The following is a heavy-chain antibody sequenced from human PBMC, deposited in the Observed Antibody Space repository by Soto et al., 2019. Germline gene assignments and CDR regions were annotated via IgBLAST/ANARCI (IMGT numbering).Heavy chain of an antibody. D-gene: IGHD2-8*01. CDR1: GTSISSYY. V-gene: IGHV4-59*01. J-gene: IGHJ4*02. Sequence: SETLSLTCTVPGTSISSYYWSWIRQPPGKGLEWIANIHYSGTTNYNPSLASRVTLSVDTSKNQFSLKMTSVTAADRAMYFCARYNSYAIDYWGRGTLVTVSS. CDR2: IHYSGTT. CDR3: ARYNSYAIDY.